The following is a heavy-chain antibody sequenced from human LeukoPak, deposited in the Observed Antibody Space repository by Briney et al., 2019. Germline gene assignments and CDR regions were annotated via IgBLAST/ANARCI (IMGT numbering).Heavy chain of an antibody. V-gene: IGHV4-38-2*01. CDR1: GYSISNGYY. CDR2: LYHSDSA. CDR3: ARQHDSYYYYYIDV. J-gene: IGHJ6*03. Sequence: SETLSLTCAVSGYSISNGYYWVWIRPPPGRGLEWIGSLYHSDSAYYNTSLRRRVSMSVDTSKNQFSLTLSFVTAADTAVYYCARQHDSYYYYYIDVWGAGTTVTVSS.